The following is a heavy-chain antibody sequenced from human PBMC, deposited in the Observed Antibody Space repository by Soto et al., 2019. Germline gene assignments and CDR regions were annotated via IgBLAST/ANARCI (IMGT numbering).Heavy chain of an antibody. J-gene: IGHJ4*02. CDR2: IQQDGTEK. CDR1: GFTFRSYW. CDR3: VKDHCGGDCSTPSFDY. Sequence: PRGCLRLSCAASGFTFRSYWMTWVRQPPGKGLEWVANIQQDGTEKNYVDSVKGRFTISRDNAKNSLYLQMSSLRAEDTAVYYCVKDHCGGDCSTPSFDYWGQGTLVTVSS. D-gene: IGHD2-21*02. V-gene: IGHV3-7*01.